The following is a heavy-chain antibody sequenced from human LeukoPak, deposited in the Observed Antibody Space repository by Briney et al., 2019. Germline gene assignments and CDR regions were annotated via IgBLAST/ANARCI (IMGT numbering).Heavy chain of an antibody. V-gene: IGHV3-11*06. CDR1: GFTFSDYY. CDR3: ARAFPTPIVPAATFDY. CDR2: ISSSSSYI. Sequence: GGSLRLSCAASGFTFSDYYMSWIRQAPGKGLEWVSSISSSSSYIYYADSVKGRFTISRDNAKNSLYLQMNSLRAEGTAVYYCARAFPTPIVPAATFDYWGQGTLVTVSS. J-gene: IGHJ4*02. D-gene: IGHD2-2*01.